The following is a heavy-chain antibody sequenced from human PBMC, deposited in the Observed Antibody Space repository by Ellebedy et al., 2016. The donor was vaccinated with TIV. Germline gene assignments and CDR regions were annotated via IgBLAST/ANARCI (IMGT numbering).Heavy chain of an antibody. Sequence: GESLKISCAASGFTFSSYGMHWVRQAPGKGLEWVAVVRYDGSKKYYADSVQGRFSISRDNSKNTLYLQMNSLRAEDTAVYYCAKGSPSYYGMDVWGQGTTVTVYS. CDR3: AKGSPSYYGMDV. CDR2: VRYDGSKK. CDR1: GFTFSSYG. J-gene: IGHJ6*02. V-gene: IGHV3-30*02.